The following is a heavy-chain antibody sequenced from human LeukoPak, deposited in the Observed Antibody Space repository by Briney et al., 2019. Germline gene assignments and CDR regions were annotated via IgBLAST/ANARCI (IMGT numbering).Heavy chain of an antibody. J-gene: IGHJ1*01. V-gene: IGHV3-48*01. Sequence: LPGGSLRLSCAASGFTFSSYEMNWVRQAPGKGLEWVSYISSSSSTIYYADSVKGRFTISRDNAKNSLYLQMNSLRAEDTAVYYCASGVVVTASVAGYFQHWGQGTLVTVSS. CDR2: ISSSSSTI. CDR1: GFTFSSYE. D-gene: IGHD2-21*02. CDR3: ASGVVVTASVAGYFQH.